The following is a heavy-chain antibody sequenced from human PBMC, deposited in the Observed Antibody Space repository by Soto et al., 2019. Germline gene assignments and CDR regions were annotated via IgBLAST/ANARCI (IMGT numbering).Heavy chain of an antibody. CDR2: IAYDGSNK. CDR3: ASDRCDGGDNWFDP. CDR1: GFTFSSYA. J-gene: IGHJ5*02. Sequence: QVQLVESGGGVVQPGGSLRLSCAASGFTFSSYAMHWVRQAPGKGLEWVAVIAYDGSNKYSADSLKGRFTSSRDNSKNTLYLQMNSLRAEDTPEHYCASDRCDGGDNWFDPWCQGTLVTVSS. D-gene: IGHD2-21*01. V-gene: IGHV3-30-3*01.